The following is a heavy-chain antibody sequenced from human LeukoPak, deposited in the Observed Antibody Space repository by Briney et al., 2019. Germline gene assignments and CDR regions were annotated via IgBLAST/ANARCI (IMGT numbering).Heavy chain of an antibody. CDR1: GGSISSYY. Sequence: SETLSLTCTVSGGSISSYYWSWIRQPPGKGLEYIAYIYYSGSTNYNPSLKSRVTISVDTSKNPFSLKLSSVTAADTAMYYCARGGYCSGASCYSHWYFDLWGRGPLVTVSS. CDR3: ARGGYCSGASCYSHWYFDL. CDR2: IYYSGST. D-gene: IGHD2-15*01. V-gene: IGHV4-59*08. J-gene: IGHJ2*01.